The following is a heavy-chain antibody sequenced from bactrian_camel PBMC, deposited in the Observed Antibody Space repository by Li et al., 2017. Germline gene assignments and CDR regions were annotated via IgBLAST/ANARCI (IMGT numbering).Heavy chain of an antibody. CDR3: AAPRSSNLLL. Sequence: HVQLVESGGGSVQAGGSLRLSCEASRPQPQDTASLYTFDSACMGWFRQAPGKEPEGVAAQRDAATYYADSVKGRFSISRDNAKNTLYLRMNSLKPEDTAVYYCAAPRSSNLLLGGQGTQVTVS. V-gene: IGHV3S55*01. CDR2: QRDAAT. J-gene: IGHJ4*01. CDR1: RPQPQDTASLYTFDSAC. D-gene: IGHD2*01.